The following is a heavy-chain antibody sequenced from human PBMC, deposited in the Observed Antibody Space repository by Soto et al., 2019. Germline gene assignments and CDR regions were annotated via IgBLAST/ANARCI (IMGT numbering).Heavy chain of an antibody. CDR2: ISAYNGNT. CDR3: ASFSIAAADPYGMDV. J-gene: IGHJ6*02. Sequence: QVQLVQSGAEVKKPGASVKVSCKASGYTFTSYGFSWVRQAPGQGLEWMGWISAYNGNTNYAQKVQGRVTMTTDTSTSTAYMELRSLRSDDTAVYYCASFSIAAADPYGMDVCGQGTTVTVSS. CDR1: GYTFTSYG. V-gene: IGHV1-18*01. D-gene: IGHD6-13*01.